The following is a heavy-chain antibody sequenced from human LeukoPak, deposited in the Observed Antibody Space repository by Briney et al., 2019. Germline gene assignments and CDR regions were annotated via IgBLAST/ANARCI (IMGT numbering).Heavy chain of an antibody. CDR3: ARESYYYDSSDYYSWFDP. V-gene: IGHV3-23*01. CDR1: GFTFSTYA. J-gene: IGHJ5*02. Sequence: PGGSLRLSCAASGFTFSTYAMSWVRQAPGKGLEWVSSISDSGADTYYADSVKGRFTISRDNSKNTLYLQVSSLRVEDTAVYYCARESYYYDSSDYYSWFDPWGQGTLVTVSS. CDR2: ISDSGADT. D-gene: IGHD3-22*01.